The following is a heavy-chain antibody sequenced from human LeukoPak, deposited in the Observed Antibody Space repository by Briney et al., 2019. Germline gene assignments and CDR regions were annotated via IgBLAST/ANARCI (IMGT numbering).Heavy chain of an antibody. CDR1: GFTFSSYS. CDR2: ITGSGAFT. Sequence: GGSLRLSCAASGFTFSSYSMNWVRQAPGKGLEWVSAITGSGAFTDYADSVKGRFTISRDNSKNTLYLQMNSLRAEDTAVYYCAREASYSSSWATFDFWGQGILVTVSS. D-gene: IGHD6-13*01. J-gene: IGHJ4*02. V-gene: IGHV3-23*01. CDR3: AREASYSSSWATFDF.